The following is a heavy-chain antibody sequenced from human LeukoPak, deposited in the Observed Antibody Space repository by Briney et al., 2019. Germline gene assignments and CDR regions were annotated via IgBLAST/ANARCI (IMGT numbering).Heavy chain of an antibody. V-gene: IGHV4-30-4*08. CDR2: IYYSGST. CDR1: GGSISSGDYY. Sequence: SSQTLSLTCTVSGGSISSGDYYWSWIRQPPGKGLEWIGYIYYSGSTYYNPSLKSRVTISVDTSKNQFSLKLSSVTAADTAVYYCAREEIYDFWSGYYTGYWGQGTLVTVSS. CDR3: AREEIYDFWSGYYTGY. J-gene: IGHJ4*02. D-gene: IGHD3-3*01.